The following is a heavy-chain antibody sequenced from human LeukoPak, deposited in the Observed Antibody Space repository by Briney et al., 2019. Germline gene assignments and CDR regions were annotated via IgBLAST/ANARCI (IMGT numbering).Heavy chain of an antibody. CDR2: INHSGST. CDR3: ARGLAGYSGGDDAFDI. Sequence: PSETLSLTCAVYGGSFSGYYWSWIRQPPGKGLEWIGEINHSGSTNYNPSLKSRVTISVDTSRNHFSLRLTSVTAADTAVYYCARGLAGYSGGDDAFDIWGQGTMVAVSS. J-gene: IGHJ3*02. CDR1: GGSFSGYY. D-gene: IGHD6-19*01. V-gene: IGHV4-34*01.